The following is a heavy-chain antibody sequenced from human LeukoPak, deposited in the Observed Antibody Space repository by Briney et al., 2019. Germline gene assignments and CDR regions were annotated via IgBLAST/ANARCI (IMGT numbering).Heavy chain of an antibody. V-gene: IGHV1-8*03. Sequence: ASVKVSCKASGYTFTSYDINWVRQATGQGLEWMGWMNPNSGNTGYAQKFQGRVTITRDMSTSTDYLELSSLRSEDTAAYYCARDNSVRDEAWWFNPWGQGTLVTVSS. CDR3: ARDNSVRDEAWWFNP. J-gene: IGHJ5*02. D-gene: IGHD5-24*01. CDR2: MNPNSGNT. CDR1: GYTFTSYD.